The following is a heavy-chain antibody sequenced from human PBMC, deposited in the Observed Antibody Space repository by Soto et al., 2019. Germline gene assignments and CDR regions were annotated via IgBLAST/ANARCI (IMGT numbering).Heavy chain of an antibody. CDR3: ARRPRDCSGGRCYLYFHH. D-gene: IGHD2-15*01. V-gene: IGHV4-30-4*01. J-gene: IGHJ1*01. CDR1: GGSISSGDYY. CDR2: IYYSGRT. Sequence: QVQLQESGPGLVKPSQTLSLTCTVSGGSISSGDYYWSWIRQPPGKGLEWIGYIYYSGRTYYNPSLKRRVTISVDTSKNQFSLKLSSVTAADTAVYYCARRPRDCSGGRCYLYFHHWGQGTLVTVSS.